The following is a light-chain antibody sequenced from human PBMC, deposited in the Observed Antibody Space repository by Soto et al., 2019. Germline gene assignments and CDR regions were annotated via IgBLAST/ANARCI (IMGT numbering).Light chain of an antibody. V-gene: IGLV1-44*01. CDR1: SSNIGSNT. CDR3: AAWDDSLNGLV. CDR2: SNN. Sequence: QSALTQPPSASGTPGQRVTISCFGSSSNIGSNTVNWYQQLPGTAPKLLIYSNNQRPSGVPDRFSGSKSGTSASLAISGLQSEDEADYYCAAWDDSLNGLVFGTGTKVTVL. J-gene: IGLJ1*01.